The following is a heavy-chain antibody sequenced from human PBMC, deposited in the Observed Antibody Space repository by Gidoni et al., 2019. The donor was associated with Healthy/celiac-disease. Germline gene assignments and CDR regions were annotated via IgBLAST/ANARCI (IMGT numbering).Heavy chain of an antibody. J-gene: IGHJ4*02. Sequence: EVQLVDSGGGLVKPGGSLRLSCAASGFTFSNAWMNWVRQAPGKGLEWVGRIKTKTDGGTTDYTAPVKGRFTISRDDSKNTLYLQMNSLKTEDTAVYYCTGGSYYPRTFVGYWGQGTLVTVSS. CDR1: GFTFSNAW. D-gene: IGHD1-26*01. CDR2: IKTKTDGGTT. V-gene: IGHV3-15*07. CDR3: TGGSYYPRTFVGY.